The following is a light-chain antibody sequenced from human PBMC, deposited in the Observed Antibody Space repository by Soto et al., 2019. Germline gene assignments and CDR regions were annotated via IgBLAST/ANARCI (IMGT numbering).Light chain of an antibody. CDR1: QSVSSSY. V-gene: IGKV3-20*01. J-gene: IGKJ4*01. CDR2: GAS. CDR3: QQYGSSPPLT. Sequence: EIVLTQSPGTLSLSPGERATLSCRASQSVSSSYLAWYQQKPGQAPRRLIYGASSRATGITDRFSGSGSGTDFTLTISRLEPEDFAVYYCQQYGSSPPLTFGGGTKVEIK.